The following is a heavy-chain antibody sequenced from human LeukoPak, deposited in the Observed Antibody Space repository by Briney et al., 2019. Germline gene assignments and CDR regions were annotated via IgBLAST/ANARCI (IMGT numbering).Heavy chain of an antibody. J-gene: IGHJ4*02. Sequence: GGSLRLSCAASGFTFSSYAMSWVRQAPGKGLEWVSVISGSGYTYYADSVKGRFTISRDNSKNTLYLQMNSLRAEDTAVYYCAKDIEASIWGQGTLVAVSS. V-gene: IGHV3-23*01. D-gene: IGHD2-15*01. CDR3: AKDIEASI. CDR2: ISGSGYT. CDR1: GFTFSSYA.